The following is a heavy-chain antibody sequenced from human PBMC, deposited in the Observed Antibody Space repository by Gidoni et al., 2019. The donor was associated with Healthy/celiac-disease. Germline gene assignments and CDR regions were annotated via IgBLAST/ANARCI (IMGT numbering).Heavy chain of an antibody. V-gene: IGHV3-15*01. D-gene: IGHD1-26*01. CDR3: TTGWELTNLDV. CDR1: GFTFSNAW. Sequence: EVTLVESGGGLVTPGGSLRLFCAASGFTFSNAWMSWVRQVPGKGLEWVGRIKSKTDGGTTDYAAPVKGRVTISRDDSKNTLYLQMNSLKTEDTAVYYCTTGWELTNLDVWGQGTTVTVSS. J-gene: IGHJ6*02. CDR2: IKSKTDGGTT.